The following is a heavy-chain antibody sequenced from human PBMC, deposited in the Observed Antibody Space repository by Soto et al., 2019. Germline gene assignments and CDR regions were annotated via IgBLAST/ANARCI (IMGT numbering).Heavy chain of an antibody. CDR1: CGSFTSNNW. J-gene: IGHJ4*02. CDR3: ASRDPGTSVDY. D-gene: IGHD1-7*01. V-gene: IGHV4-4*02. Sequence: SETLSRTCAVSCGSFTSNNWCTWVRQPPGQWLEWIGEIYRTGSTNYNPSLKSRVTISLDKSENQFSLKVTSLTAADTAVYYCASRDPGTSVDYWGQGALVTVSS. CDR2: IYRTGST.